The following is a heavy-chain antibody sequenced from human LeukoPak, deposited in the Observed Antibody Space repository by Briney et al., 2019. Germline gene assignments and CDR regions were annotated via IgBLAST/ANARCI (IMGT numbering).Heavy chain of an antibody. J-gene: IGHJ3*02. Sequence: PSETLSLTCTVSGGSISSGGYYWSWIRQHPGKGLEWVGYIYYSGSTYYNPSLKGRVTISVDTSKNQFSLKLSSVTAADTAVYYCAREGQPTDAFDIWGQGTMVTVSS. CDR3: AREGQPTDAFDI. V-gene: IGHV4-31*03. CDR1: GGSISSGGYY. CDR2: IYYSGST.